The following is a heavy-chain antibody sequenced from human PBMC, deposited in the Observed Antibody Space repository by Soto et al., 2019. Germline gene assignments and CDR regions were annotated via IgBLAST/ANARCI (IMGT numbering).Heavy chain of an antibody. V-gene: IGHV1-69*01. CDR1: GGTFSSYA. Sequence: QVQLVQSGAEVKKPGSSVKVSCKASGGTFSSYAISWVRQAPGQGLEWMGGIIPIFGTANYAQKFQGRVTSTADESTSTAYMELSSLRSEDTAVYYCARDRRYCSSTSCYLEDYYYYYGMDVWGQGTTVTVSS. CDR2: IIPIFGTA. D-gene: IGHD2-2*01. CDR3: ARDRRYCSSTSCYLEDYYYYYGMDV. J-gene: IGHJ6*02.